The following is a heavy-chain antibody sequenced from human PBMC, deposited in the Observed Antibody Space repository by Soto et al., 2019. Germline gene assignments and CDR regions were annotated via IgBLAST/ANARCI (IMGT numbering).Heavy chain of an antibody. CDR2: ITAGSDYI. V-gene: IGHV3-21*02. CDR1: GFTFSDYG. D-gene: IGHD5-12*01. CDR3: ARVDGYTSPDDY. J-gene: IGHJ4*02. Sequence: EGQLVESGGGLVKPGGSLRLSCAASGFTFSDYGMIWVRLAPGKGLEWVSSITAGSDYIYYADSLKGRFTISRDNAKNSLYLQMNTLRAEDTAVYYCARVDGYTSPDDYWGQGTRVTVSS.